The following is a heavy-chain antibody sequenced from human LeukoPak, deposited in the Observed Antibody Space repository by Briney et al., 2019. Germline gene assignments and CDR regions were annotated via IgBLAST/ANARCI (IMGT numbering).Heavy chain of an antibody. CDR3: ARAPGSGYYYFHY. J-gene: IGHJ4*02. V-gene: IGHV4-4*07. CDR1: GGSVSGYS. CDR2: IYTSGST. Sequence: PSETLSLTCTVSGGSVSGYSWSWIRQPAGEGLEWIGRIYTSGSTNYNPSLKSRVTMSVDTSKNQFSLKLTSVTAADTAVYYCARAPGSGYYYFHYWGQGTLVTVSS. D-gene: IGHD3-22*01.